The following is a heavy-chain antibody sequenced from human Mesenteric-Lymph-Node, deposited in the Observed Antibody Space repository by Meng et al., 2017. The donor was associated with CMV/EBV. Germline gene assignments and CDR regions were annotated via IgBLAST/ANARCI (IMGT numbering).Heavy chain of an antibody. CDR2: INPNSGGT. V-gene: IGHV1-2*02. D-gene: IGHD3-3*01. Sequence: ASVKVSCKASGYTFTGYYMHWVRQAPGQGLEWMGWINPNSGGTNYAQKFQGRVTMTRDTSLSTAYMELSRLRSDDTAVYYWARDLAEWFLYYLDYWGQGTLVTVSS. CDR3: ARDLAEWFLYYLDY. CDR1: GYTFTGYY. J-gene: IGHJ4*02.